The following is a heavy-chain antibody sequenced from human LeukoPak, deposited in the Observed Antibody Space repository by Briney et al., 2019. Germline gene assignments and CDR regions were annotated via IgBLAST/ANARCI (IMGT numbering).Heavy chain of an antibody. V-gene: IGHV4-4*07. Sequence: PSETLSLTXTVSGGSISSYYWSWLRQPAGKGLKWIGRIYTSGSTNYNPSLKSRVTMSVDTFKNQFSLKLSSVTAADTAVYYCAREYLDAFDIWGQGTMVTVSS. CDR1: GGSISSYY. CDR2: IYTSGST. J-gene: IGHJ3*02. CDR3: AREYLDAFDI.